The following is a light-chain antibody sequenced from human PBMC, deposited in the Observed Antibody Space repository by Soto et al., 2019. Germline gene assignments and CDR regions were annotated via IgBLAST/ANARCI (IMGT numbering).Light chain of an antibody. V-gene: IGLV1-44*01. J-gene: IGLJ1*01. CDR3: AAWDDRLNGYV. Sequence: QSVLTQPPSASGTPGQRVTISCSGTRSNIGSNTVNWYRLLPGTAPELLMYSNNQRPSGVPGRFSASKSGTSASLAISGPQSEDESDYYCAAWDDRLNGYVFGTGTKVTVL. CDR1: RSNIGSNT. CDR2: SNN.